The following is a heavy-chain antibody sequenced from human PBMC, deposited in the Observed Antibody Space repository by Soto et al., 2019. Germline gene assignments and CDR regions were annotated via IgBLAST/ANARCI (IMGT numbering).Heavy chain of an antibody. CDR1: GYTFTGYY. D-gene: IGHD3-3*01. CDR2: INPNSGGT. Sequence: ASVKVSCKASGYTFTGYYMHWVRQAPGQGLEWMGWINPNSGGTNYAQKFQGWVTMTRDTSISTAYMELSRLRSDDTAVYYCARARAYDFLSGQSPEFFDYRDQGTLVTVS. V-gene: IGHV1-2*04. J-gene: IGHJ4*02. CDR3: ARARAYDFLSGQSPEFFDY.